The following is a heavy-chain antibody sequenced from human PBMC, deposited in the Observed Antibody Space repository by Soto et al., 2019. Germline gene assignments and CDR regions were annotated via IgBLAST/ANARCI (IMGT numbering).Heavy chain of an antibody. CDR3: ARHHQCSSTSCYPGWFDP. CDR1: GYSFTSYW. Sequence: GESLKISCKGSGYSFTSYWIGWVRQMPGKGLEWMGIIYPGDSDTRYSPSFQGQVTISADKSISTAYLQWSSLKASDTAMYYCARHHQCSSTSCYPGWFDPWGQGTLVTVSS. D-gene: IGHD2-2*01. V-gene: IGHV5-51*01. J-gene: IGHJ5*02. CDR2: IYPGDSDT.